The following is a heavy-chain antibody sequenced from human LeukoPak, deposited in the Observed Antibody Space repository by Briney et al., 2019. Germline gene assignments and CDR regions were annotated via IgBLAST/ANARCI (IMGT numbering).Heavy chain of an antibody. CDR1: GYTFTGYY. V-gene: IGHV1-2*02. Sequence: ASVKVSCKASGYTFTGYYMHWVRQAPGQGLEWMGWINPNSGGTNYAQKFQGRVTMTRDTSISTAYMELSRLRSDDTAVYYCARATAFLLWFGELMGALDIWGQGTMVTVSS. CDR3: ARATAFLLWFGELMGALDI. CDR2: INPNSGGT. D-gene: IGHD3-10*01. J-gene: IGHJ3*02.